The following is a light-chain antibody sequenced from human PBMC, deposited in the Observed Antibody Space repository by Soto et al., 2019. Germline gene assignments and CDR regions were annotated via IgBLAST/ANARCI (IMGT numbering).Light chain of an antibody. CDR1: ESISSW. Sequence: DIQMTQSPSTLSAFVGGRVTITCRASESISSWLAWYQQKPGKAPRLLIHHASSLESGVPSRISGSGSGTEFTLSISNLQPEDVAIYYCQQYKSYSPTFGQGTKVDIK. CDR3: QQYKSYSPT. V-gene: IGKV1-5*01. J-gene: IGKJ1*01. CDR2: HAS.